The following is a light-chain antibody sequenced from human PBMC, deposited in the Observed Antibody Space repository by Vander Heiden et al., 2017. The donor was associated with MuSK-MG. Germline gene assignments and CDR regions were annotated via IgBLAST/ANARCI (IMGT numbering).Light chain of an antibody. J-gene: IGKJ1*01. V-gene: IGKV1-39*01. Sequence: DIQMTQSPSSLSASVGDRVTITCRASQSITNSLNWYQHKPGKAPNLLIYAASTLQSGVPSRFSGSGSGTDFTLTISSLQPEDFASYYCQQCYSFPRTFGQGTKVDMK. CDR2: AAS. CDR3: QQCYSFPRT. CDR1: QSITNS.